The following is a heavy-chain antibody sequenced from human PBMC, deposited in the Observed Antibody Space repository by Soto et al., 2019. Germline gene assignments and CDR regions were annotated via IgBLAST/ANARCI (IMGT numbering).Heavy chain of an antibody. CDR1: GGSFSSYH. Sequence: SETLSLTCAVYGGSFSSYHWSWIRQTPGKGLEWIGEINHLTTTNYNPSLKSRVIISLNTPKNQFSLKLSSVTAADTAVYYCARGYDTALAPIFWGQGIRVTVSS. V-gene: IGHV4-34*01. CDR3: ARGYDTALAPIF. CDR2: INHLTTT. J-gene: IGHJ4*02. D-gene: IGHD5-18*01.